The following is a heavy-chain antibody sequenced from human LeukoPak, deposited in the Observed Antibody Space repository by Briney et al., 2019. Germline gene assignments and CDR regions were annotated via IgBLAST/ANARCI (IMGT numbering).Heavy chain of an antibody. V-gene: IGHV1-3*01. CDR3: ASSALRYFVPYYYYGMDV. CDR2: INAGNGNT. CDR1: GYTFTSYA. D-gene: IGHD3-9*01. J-gene: IGHJ6*02. Sequence: ASVKVSCKASGYTFTSYAMHWVRQAPGQRFEWMGWINAGNGNTKYSQKFQGRVTITRDTSASTAYMELSSLRSEDTAVYYCASSALRYFVPYYYYGMDVWGQGTTVTVSS.